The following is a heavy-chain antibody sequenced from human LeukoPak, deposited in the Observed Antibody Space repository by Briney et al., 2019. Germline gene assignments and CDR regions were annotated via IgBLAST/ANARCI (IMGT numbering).Heavy chain of an antibody. CDR2: IIPILGIA. CDR3: AIPLAVPY. J-gene: IGHJ4*02. V-gene: IGHV1-69*04. Sequence: SVKVSCKASGGTFSSYAINWVRQAPGQGLEWMGRIIPILGIANYAQKFQGRVTITADKSTSTAYMELSSLRSEDTAMYYCAIPLAVPYWGQGTLVTVSS. CDR1: GGTFSSYA. D-gene: IGHD6-19*01.